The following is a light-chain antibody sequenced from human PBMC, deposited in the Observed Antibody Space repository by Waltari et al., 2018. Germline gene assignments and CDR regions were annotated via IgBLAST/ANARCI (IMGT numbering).Light chain of an antibody. Sequence: QSALTQPPSVSGSPGQSVTISCAGTSSDVGRYNRVSWYQQSPGTAPKVIIYDVTNRPTWVPDRVSASKSGNTASLTISALQSEDEPDYYCISYTPSDTYVFGTGTKVAVL. CDR3: ISYTPSDTYV. CDR1: SSDVGRYNR. CDR2: DVT. V-gene: IGLV2-18*02. J-gene: IGLJ1*01.